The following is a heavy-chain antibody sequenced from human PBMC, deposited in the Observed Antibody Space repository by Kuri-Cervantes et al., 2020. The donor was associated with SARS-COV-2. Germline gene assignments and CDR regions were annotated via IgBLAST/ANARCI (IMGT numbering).Heavy chain of an antibody. CDR1: GYSISSGYY. V-gene: IGHV4-38-2*02. J-gene: IGHJ4*02. CDR2: INHSGST. Sequence: GSLRLSCTVSGYSISSGYYWSWIRQPPGKGLEWIGEINHSGSTNYNPSLKSRVTISVDTSKNQFSLKLSSVTAADTAVYYCSSSSSLSYYFDYWGQGTLVTVSS. CDR3: SSSSSLSYYFDY. D-gene: IGHD6-6*01.